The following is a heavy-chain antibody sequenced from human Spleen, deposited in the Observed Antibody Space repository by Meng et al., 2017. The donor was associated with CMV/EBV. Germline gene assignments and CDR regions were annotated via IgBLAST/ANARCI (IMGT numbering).Heavy chain of an antibody. J-gene: IGHJ4*02. CDR1: GMNFNTYW. D-gene: IGHD3-3*01. Sequence: GESLKISCAVSGMNFNTYWIHWVRQVPGKGLEWVAHIKEDGSDTYYVDSVKGRFTISRDNAKNSLYLQMNSLRAEDTAVYLCARDTFRFLDYWGQGTLVTVSS. CDR3: ARDTFRFLDY. CDR2: IKEDGSDT. V-gene: IGHV3-7*01.